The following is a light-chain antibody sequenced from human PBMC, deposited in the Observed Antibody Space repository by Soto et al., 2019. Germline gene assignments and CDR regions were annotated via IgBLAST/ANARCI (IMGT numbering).Light chain of an antibody. CDR3: PQHSSYPWT. CDR1: QDISNY. CDR2: AAS. V-gene: IGKV1-17*03. Sequence: DIQMTQSPSAMSASVGDRVTITCRASQDISNYLAWFQQKPRKVPKRLIHAASSLQSGVPSRFGGSGSGTEFTLTISSLQPEDFATYYCPQHSSYPWTFGQGTKVDIK. J-gene: IGKJ1*01.